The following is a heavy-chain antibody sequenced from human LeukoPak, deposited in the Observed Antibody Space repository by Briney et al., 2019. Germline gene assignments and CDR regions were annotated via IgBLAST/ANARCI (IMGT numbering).Heavy chain of an antibody. J-gene: IGHJ5*02. CDR3: ARRRPPDDVYDIQCNWFDP. V-gene: IGHV5-10-1*01. D-gene: IGHD3-9*01. CDR1: GYSFTSYW. Sequence: GESLKISCKGSGYSFTSYWISWVRQMPGKGLEWMGRIDPSDSYTNYSPSFQGHVTISADKSISTAYLQWSSLKASDTAMYYCARRRPPDDVYDIQCNWFDPWGQGTLVTVSS. CDR2: IDPSDSYT.